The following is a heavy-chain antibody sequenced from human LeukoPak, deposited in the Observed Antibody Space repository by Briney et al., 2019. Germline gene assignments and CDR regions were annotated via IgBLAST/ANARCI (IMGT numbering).Heavy chain of an antibody. J-gene: IGHJ4*02. CDR3: ARGRSTWHLDY. Sequence: GGSLRLSCAASGFTFSSYSVNWVRQAPGQGLEWVSYISSTNGYIYFADSVRGRFTISRDNAKNSLSLQMNSLRAEDTAVYYCARGRSTWHLDYWGQGTLVTVSS. V-gene: IGHV3-21*01. CDR1: GFTFSSYS. D-gene: IGHD1-26*01. CDR2: ISSTNGYI.